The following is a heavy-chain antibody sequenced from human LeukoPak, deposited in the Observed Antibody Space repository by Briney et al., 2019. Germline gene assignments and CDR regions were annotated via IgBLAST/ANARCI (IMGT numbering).Heavy chain of an antibody. CDR1: GFTFSSYA. J-gene: IGHJ4*02. Sequence: GGSLRLSCAASGFTFSSYAMSWVRQAPGKGLEWVSAISGSGGSTYYADSVKGRFTISRDIGKNSLYLQMNSLRAEDTAVYYCAASSGSGNYAYYFDYWGQGTLVTVSS. CDR2: ISGSGGST. V-gene: IGHV3-23*01. CDR3: AASSGSGNYAYYFDY. D-gene: IGHD3-22*01.